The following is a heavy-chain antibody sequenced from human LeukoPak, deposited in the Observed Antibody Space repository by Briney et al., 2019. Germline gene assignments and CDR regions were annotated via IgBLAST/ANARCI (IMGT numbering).Heavy chain of an antibody. V-gene: IGHV3-7*01. J-gene: IGHJ4*02. CDR2: IKQDGSEK. Sequence: GGSLRLSCAASGFTFSSYWMSWVRQAPGKGLEWVANIKQDGSEKYYVDSVKGRFTISRDNAKNSLCLQMNSLRAEDTAVYYCARIVPKGYPSPYYFDYWGQGTLVTVSS. CDR3: ARIVPKGYPSPYYFDY. CDR1: GFTFSSYW. D-gene: IGHD5-18*01.